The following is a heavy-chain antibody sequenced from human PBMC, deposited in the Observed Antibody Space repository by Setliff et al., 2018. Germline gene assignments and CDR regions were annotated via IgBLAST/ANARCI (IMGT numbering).Heavy chain of an antibody. CDR2: VYYSGAS. Sequence: SETLSLTCAVYGDSLSGYYWGWIRQPPGKGLQWIGSVYYSGASYYNPSLRRRLSMSVDTSKNQFTLKVISVTAADTAVYFCARLRCSSNSCPFDYWVQGTLVTVSS. D-gene: IGHD2-2*01. J-gene: IGHJ4*02. V-gene: IGHV4-38-2*01. CDR3: ARLRCSSNSCPFDY. CDR1: GDSLSGYY.